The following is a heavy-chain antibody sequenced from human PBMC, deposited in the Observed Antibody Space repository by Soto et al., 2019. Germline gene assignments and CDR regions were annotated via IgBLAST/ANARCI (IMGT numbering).Heavy chain of an antibody. CDR1: GFTFSNYE. CDR2: ISSTGSTI. D-gene: IGHD3-22*01. J-gene: IGHJ4*02. V-gene: IGHV3-48*03. Sequence: EVQLVESGGGLVQPGGSLRLSCAASGFTFSNYEMNWVRQAPGKGLEWVSYISSTGSTIYYADSVKGRFTISRDDAKNSLSLQMNSLRAEDTAVYYCARENYDRSGYFLDYWGQGTLVTVSS. CDR3: ARENYDRSGYFLDY.